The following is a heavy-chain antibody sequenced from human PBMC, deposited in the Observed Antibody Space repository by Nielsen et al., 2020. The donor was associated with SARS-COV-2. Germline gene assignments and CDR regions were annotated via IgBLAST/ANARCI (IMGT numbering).Heavy chain of an antibody. V-gene: IGHV1-3*01. Sequence: WVRQASGQRLEWMGWINAGNGNTKYSQKFQGRVTITRDTSASTAYMELSSLRSEDTAVYYCARARGAYGDYYYYYYTDVWGKGTTVTVSS. CDR3: ARARGAYGDYYYYYYTDV. D-gene: IGHD4-17*01. CDR2: INAGNGNT. J-gene: IGHJ6*03.